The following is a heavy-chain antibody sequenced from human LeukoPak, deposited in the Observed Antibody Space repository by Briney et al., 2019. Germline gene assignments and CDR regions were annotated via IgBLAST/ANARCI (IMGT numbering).Heavy chain of an antibody. J-gene: IGHJ4*02. CDR1: GYTFTSYG. CDR3: ARGPGVGRYYGSGSYLPYRY. Sequence: ASVKVSCKASGYTFTSYGISWVRQAPGQGLEWMGWISAYNGNTNYAQKLQGRVTMTTDTSTSTAYMELRSLRSDDTAVYYCARGPGVGRYYGSGSYLPYRYWGQGTLVTVSS. V-gene: IGHV1-18*01. CDR2: ISAYNGNT. D-gene: IGHD3-10*01.